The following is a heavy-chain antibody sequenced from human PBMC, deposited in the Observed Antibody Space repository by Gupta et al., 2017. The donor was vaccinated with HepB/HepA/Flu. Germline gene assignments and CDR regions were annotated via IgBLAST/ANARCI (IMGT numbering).Heavy chain of an antibody. J-gene: IGHJ3*02. CDR1: GVSISSTNW. V-gene: IGHV4-4*02. Sequence: QVQLQESGPGLVKPSGTLSLTCTVSGVSISSTNWLNWVRQPPGKGLEWIGEISHSGSTNYSPSLKSRVIMSVDKAKNQFSLKLISVTAADTALYYCAACGWDPFDIWGHGTMVTGSS. CDR2: ISHSGST. CDR3: AACGWDPFDI. D-gene: IGHD6-19*01.